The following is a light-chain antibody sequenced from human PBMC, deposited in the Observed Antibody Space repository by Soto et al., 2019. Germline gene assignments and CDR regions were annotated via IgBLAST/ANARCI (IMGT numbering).Light chain of an antibody. V-gene: IGKV3-15*01. CDR2: RAS. CDR1: QNIDIN. Sequence: EIAMTKSPATRSLTTGERATLSWRASQNIDINLVWYQQKPGQAPRLLIFRASTRATGIPARFSGSGSGTEFTLTISSLQPDEFATYYCQQYTSYPWTFGQVTKVDI. CDR3: QQYTSYPWT. J-gene: IGKJ1*01.